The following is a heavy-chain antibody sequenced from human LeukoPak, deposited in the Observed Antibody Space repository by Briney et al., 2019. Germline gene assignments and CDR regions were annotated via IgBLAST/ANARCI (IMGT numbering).Heavy chain of an antibody. Sequence: GASVKVSCKASGYTFTGYYMHWVRQAPGQGLEWMGWINPNSGGTNYAQKFQGRVTMTRDTSISTAYMELSRLRSDDTAVYYCARITAIAVAGTGAIDYWGQGTLVTVSS. D-gene: IGHD6-19*01. V-gene: IGHV1-2*02. CDR2: INPNSGGT. CDR1: GYTFTGYY. J-gene: IGHJ4*02. CDR3: ARITAIAVAGTGAIDY.